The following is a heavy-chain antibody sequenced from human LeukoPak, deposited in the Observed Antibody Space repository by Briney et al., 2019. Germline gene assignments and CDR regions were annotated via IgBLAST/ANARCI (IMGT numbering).Heavy chain of an antibody. Sequence: GGSLRLSCAASGFTFSSYAMSWVRQAPGKGLEWVSAISGSGGSTYYADSVKGRFTISRDNSKNTLYLQMNSLRAEDTAVYYCAKDPLSRPAAIASGTYYWGQGTLVTVSS. D-gene: IGHD2-2*01. CDR1: GFTFSSYA. V-gene: IGHV3-23*01. J-gene: IGHJ4*02. CDR3: AKDPLSRPAAIASGTYY. CDR2: ISGSGGST.